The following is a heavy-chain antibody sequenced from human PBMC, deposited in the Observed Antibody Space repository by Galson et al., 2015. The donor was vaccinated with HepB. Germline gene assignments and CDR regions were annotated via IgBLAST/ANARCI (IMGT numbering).Heavy chain of an antibody. V-gene: IGHV3-13*01. CDR3: ARGRITMVRGVIIPHGMDV. D-gene: IGHD3-10*01. J-gene: IGHJ6*02. Sequence: SLRLSCAASGFTFSSYDMHWVRQATGKGLEWVSAIGTAGDTYYPGSVKGRFTISRENAKNSLYLQMNSLRAGDTAVYYCARGRITMVRGVIIPHGMDVWGQGTTVTVSS. CDR1: GFTFSSYD. CDR2: IGTAGDT.